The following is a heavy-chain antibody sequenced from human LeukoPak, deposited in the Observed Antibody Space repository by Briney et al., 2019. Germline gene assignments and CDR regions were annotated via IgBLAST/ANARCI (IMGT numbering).Heavy chain of an antibody. D-gene: IGHD6-13*01. Sequence: PGGSLRLSCAASGFTVSSNYMSWVRQAPGKGLERVSVIYPGGSTYYADSVKGRFTISRHNSENTLDLQMNSLRVEDTAVYYCARGPWAAAGGSIDGLDIWGQGTMVTVSS. V-gene: IGHV3-53*04. J-gene: IGHJ3*02. CDR2: IYPGGST. CDR3: ARGPWAAAGGSIDGLDI. CDR1: GFTVSSNY.